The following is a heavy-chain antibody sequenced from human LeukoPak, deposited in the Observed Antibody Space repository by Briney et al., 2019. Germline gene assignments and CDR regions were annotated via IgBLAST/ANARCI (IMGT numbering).Heavy chain of an antibody. CDR3: ARDKLEQTYYYYYMDV. J-gene: IGHJ6*03. CDR2: ISSSSYI. CDR1: GFTFRTYS. D-gene: IGHD1/OR15-1a*01. V-gene: IGHV3-21*01. Sequence: GGSLRLSCVDSGFTFRTYSMNWVRQAPGKGLEWVASISSSSYIYYADSVKGRFTISRDNAKNSLYLQMNSLRAEDTAVYYCARDKLEQTYYYYYMDVWGKGTTVTVSS.